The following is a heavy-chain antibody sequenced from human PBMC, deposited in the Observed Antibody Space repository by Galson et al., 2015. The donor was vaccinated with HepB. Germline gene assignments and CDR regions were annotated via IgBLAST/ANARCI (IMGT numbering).Heavy chain of an antibody. Sequence: SVKVSCKASGYTFTSYYMHWVRQALGQGLEWMGIINPSGGSTGYAQKFQGRVTMTRDTSTSTVYMELSSLRSEDTAVYYCARVGCSGGSCYLDAFDIWGQGTMVTVSS. D-gene: IGHD2-15*01. J-gene: IGHJ3*02. V-gene: IGHV1-46*03. CDR3: ARVGCSGGSCYLDAFDI. CDR1: GYTFTSYY. CDR2: INPSGGST.